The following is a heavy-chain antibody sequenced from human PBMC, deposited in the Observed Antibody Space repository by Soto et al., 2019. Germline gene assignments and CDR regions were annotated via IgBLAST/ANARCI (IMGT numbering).Heavy chain of an antibody. CDR3: ARDFRLGELF. CDR1: GFTFSSYA. D-gene: IGHD3-16*01. CDR2: ISYDGSNK. J-gene: IGHJ4*02. V-gene: IGHV3-30-3*01. Sequence: PGGSLRLSCAASGFTFSSYAMHWVRQAPGKGLEWVAVISYDGSNKYYADSVKGRFTISRDNSKNTLYLQMNSLRAEDTAVYYCARDFRLGELFWGQGTLVTVSS.